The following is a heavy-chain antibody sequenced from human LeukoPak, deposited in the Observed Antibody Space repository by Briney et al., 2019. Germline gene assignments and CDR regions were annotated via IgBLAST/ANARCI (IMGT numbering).Heavy chain of an antibody. J-gene: IGHJ3*02. Sequence: PSQTLSLTCAVSGGSISSGGYSWSWIRQPPGKGLEWIGYIYYSGSTYYNPSLKSRVTIPVDTSKNQFSLKLSSVTAADTAVYYCARGNGDYGPFGAFDIWGQGTMVTVSS. V-gene: IGHV4-30-4*07. CDR1: GGSISSGGYS. CDR2: IYYSGST. D-gene: IGHD4-17*01. CDR3: ARGNGDYGPFGAFDI.